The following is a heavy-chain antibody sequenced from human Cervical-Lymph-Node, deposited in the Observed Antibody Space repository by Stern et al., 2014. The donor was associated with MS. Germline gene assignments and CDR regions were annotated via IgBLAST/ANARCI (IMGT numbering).Heavy chain of an antibody. CDR1: GFTFTSYW. Sequence: EVQLEESGGGLVQPGGSMRLSCAASGFTFTSYWMHWVRQAPGTGLVWVSRLNSDGCATTYADSVKGRFTITRANARNTVYLQMSGLRAEDTAVYYCARALRRENDAFDIWGQVTMFTVSS. CDR3: ARALRRENDAFDI. J-gene: IGHJ3*02. V-gene: IGHV3-74*02. CDR2: LNSDGCAT.